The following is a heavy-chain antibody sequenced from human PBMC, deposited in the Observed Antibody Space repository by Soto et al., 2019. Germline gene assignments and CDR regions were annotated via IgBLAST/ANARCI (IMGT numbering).Heavy chain of an antibody. CDR3: ARVVVPAAIGFDP. CDR1: GYTFAGYY. CDR2: INPNSGGT. Sequence: ASVKVSCKASGYTFAGYYMHWVRQAPGQGLEWMGWINPNSGGTNYAQKFQGRVTMTRDTSISTAYMELSRLRSDDTAVYYCARVVVPAAIGFDPWGQGTLVTVSS. D-gene: IGHD2-2*02. J-gene: IGHJ5*02. V-gene: IGHV1-2*02.